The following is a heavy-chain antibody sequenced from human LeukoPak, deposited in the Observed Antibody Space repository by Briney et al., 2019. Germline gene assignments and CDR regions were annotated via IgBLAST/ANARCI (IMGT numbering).Heavy chain of an antibody. J-gene: IGHJ4*02. Sequence: SETLSLTCTVSGGSISSSSYYWGWIRQPPGKGLEWIGSIYYSGSTYYNPSLKSRVTISVDTSKNQFSLKLSSVTAADTAVYYCARGRSHFDYWGQGTLVTVSS. V-gene: IGHV4-39*07. CDR3: ARGRSHFDY. CDR2: IYYSGST. CDR1: GGSISSSSYY.